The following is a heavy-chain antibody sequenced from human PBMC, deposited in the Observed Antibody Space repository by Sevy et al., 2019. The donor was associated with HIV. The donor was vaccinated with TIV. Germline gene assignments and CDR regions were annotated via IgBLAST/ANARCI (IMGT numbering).Heavy chain of an antibody. CDR3: AKEGSSYSIDY. D-gene: IGHD3-3*01. V-gene: IGHV3-9*01. J-gene: IGHJ4*02. CDR1: GFNFDDYA. CDR2: ISWSSGSI. Sequence: GGSLRLSCVASGFNFDDYAMHWVRQAPGKGLEWVSGISWSSGSIGYADSVKGRFTMSRDNSKNSLYLEMNSLRAEDTALYYCAKEGSSYSIDYWGQGTLVTVSS.